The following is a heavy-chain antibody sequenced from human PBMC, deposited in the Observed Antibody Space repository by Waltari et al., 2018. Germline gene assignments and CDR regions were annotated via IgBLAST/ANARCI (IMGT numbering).Heavy chain of an antibody. V-gene: IGHV3-53*04. CDR3: AKKWRL. CDR1: GFTVSSNY. D-gene: IGHD2-15*01. J-gene: IGHJ4*02. Sequence: EVQLVESGGGLVRPGGSLRLSCAASGFTVSSNYMSWVRQAPGKGLEWVSVIYSGGSTYDADSVEGRVTISRHNSKNTLYLQMNSLRAEDTAVYYCAKKWRLWGQGTLVTVSS. CDR2: IYSGGST.